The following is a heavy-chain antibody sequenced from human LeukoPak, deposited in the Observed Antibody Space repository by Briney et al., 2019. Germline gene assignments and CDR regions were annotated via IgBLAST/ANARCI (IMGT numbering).Heavy chain of an antibody. Sequence: PSETLSLTCTVSGVTIGNDYYYWGWIRQPPGKGLEWIGSIYYSGSIYYNPSLKSRVTISVDTSKNQFSLKVRSVTAADTAVYYCARDLRAGDLALDYWGQGTLVTVSS. CDR2: IYYSGSI. J-gene: IGHJ4*02. CDR3: ARDLRAGDLALDY. CDR1: GVTIGNDYYY. D-gene: IGHD7-27*01. V-gene: IGHV4-39*07.